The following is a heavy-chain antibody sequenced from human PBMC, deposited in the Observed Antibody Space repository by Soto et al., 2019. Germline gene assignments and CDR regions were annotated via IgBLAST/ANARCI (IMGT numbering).Heavy chain of an antibody. CDR3: ARRGSGSYYAY. D-gene: IGHD1-26*01. CDR2: ISGSGGST. Sequence: GGSLRLSCAASGFTFSSYAMRWVHQAPGKGLEWVSAISGSGGSTYYADSVKGRFTISRDNSKNTVYLQMNSLRGEDTAVYYCARRGSGSYYAYWGQGTLVTVSS. J-gene: IGHJ4*02. V-gene: IGHV3-23*01. CDR1: GFTFSSYA.